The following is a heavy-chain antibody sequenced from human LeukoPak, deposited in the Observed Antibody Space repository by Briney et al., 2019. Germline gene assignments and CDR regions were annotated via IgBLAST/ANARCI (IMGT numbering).Heavy chain of an antibody. D-gene: IGHD3-10*01. CDR1: GGTFSSYA. V-gene: IGHV1-69*04. CDR2: IIPILGIA. CDR3: ARGISTQYNWFDP. Sequence: ASVKVSCKASGGTFSSYAISWVRQAPGQGLEWMGRIIPILGIANYAQKFQGRVTITADKSTSTAYMELSSLRSEDTAVYYCARGISTQYNWFDPWGQGTLVTVSS. J-gene: IGHJ5*02.